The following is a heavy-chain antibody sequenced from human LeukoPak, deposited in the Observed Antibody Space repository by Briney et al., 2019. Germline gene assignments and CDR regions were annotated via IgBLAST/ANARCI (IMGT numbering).Heavy chain of an antibody. CDR1: GFTYSHYG. D-gene: IGHD4-11*01. CDR2: IWSDGTEK. Sequence: GGSLRLSCVVSGFTYSHYGMHWVRQAPGKGLEWVAVIWSDGTEKYFADAVKGRFTISRDNSRNTLYLQMNSLRGEDTAVYYCARDAQRGFDYSNSLQYWGQGTLVTVSS. V-gene: IGHV3-33*08. CDR3: ARDAQRGFDYSNSLQY. J-gene: IGHJ4*02.